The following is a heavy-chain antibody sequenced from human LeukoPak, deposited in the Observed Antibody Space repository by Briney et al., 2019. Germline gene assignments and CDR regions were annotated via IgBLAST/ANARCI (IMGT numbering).Heavy chain of an antibody. CDR3: ARGGDYGDYFEH. Sequence: ASVKVSCKASGFTLSTYYMHWVRQAPGQGLEWMGIIDPSGGGTSYAQEVQGRVTMTSDTSTGTIYMELRSLRSDDTAVYYCARGGDYGDYFEHWGQGTLVTVSS. J-gene: IGHJ4*02. CDR1: GFTLSTYY. V-gene: IGHV1-46*01. D-gene: IGHD4-17*01. CDR2: IDPSGGGT.